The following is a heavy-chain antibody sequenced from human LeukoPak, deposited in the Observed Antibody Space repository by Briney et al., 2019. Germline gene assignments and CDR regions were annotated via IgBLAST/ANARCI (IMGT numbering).Heavy chain of an antibody. D-gene: IGHD3-10*01. CDR2: TYYRSKWYY. CDR3: ARDNPMGLVRGVIRSIYYYYYYMDV. CDR1: GDSVSSNSAA. V-gene: IGHV6-1*01. Sequence: SQTLSLTCAISGDSVSSNSAAWNWIRQSPSRGLEWLGRTYYRSKWYYDYAVSVKSRITINPDTSKNQCSLQLNSVTPEDTAVYYCARDNPMGLVRGVIRSIYYYYYYMDVWGKGTTVTISS. J-gene: IGHJ6*03.